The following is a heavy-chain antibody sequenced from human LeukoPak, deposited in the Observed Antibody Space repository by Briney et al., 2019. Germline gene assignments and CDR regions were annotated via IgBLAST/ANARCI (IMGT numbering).Heavy chain of an antibody. CDR2: FDPEDGET. CDR3: ATVDRIVGSYYFDY. J-gene: IGHJ4*02. Sequence: ASVKVSCKASGYTFTSYYMHWVRQAPGKGLEWMGGFDPEDGETIYAQKFQGRVTMTEDTSTDTAYMELSGLRSEDTAVYYCATVDRIVGSYYFDYWGQGTLVTVSS. D-gene: IGHD3-22*01. V-gene: IGHV1-24*01. CDR1: GYTFTSYY.